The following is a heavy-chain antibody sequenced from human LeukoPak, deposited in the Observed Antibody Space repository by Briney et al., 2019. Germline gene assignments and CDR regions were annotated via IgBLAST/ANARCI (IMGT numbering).Heavy chain of an antibody. Sequence: GGSLRLSCAASGFTFSSYGMHWVRQAPGKGLEWVSIIYSGGTTYCADSVKGRFTFSRDNSKNTLYLHMNSLRAEDTAVYYCARVSAPYPGNSYPGVFDYWGQGTLVTVSS. CDR3: ARVSAPYPGNSYPGVFDY. CDR2: IYSGGTT. D-gene: IGHD3-9*01. CDR1: GFTFSSYG. V-gene: IGHV3-53*01. J-gene: IGHJ4*02.